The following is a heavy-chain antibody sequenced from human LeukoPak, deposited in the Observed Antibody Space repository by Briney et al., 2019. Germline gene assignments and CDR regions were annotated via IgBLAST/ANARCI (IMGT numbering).Heavy chain of an antibody. Sequence: SETLSLTCAVYGGSFSGYYWSWIRQPPGKGLEWIGEINHSGSTNYNPSLKSRVTISVDTSKNQFSLKLSSVTAADTAVYHCARLAYGSGSYYGLTSDYWGQGTLVTVSS. CDR3: ARLAYGSGSYYGLTSDY. CDR2: INHSGST. V-gene: IGHV4-34*01. J-gene: IGHJ4*02. D-gene: IGHD3-10*01. CDR1: GGSFSGYY.